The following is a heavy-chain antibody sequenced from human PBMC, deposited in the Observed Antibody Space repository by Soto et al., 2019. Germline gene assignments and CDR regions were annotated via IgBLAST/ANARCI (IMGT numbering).Heavy chain of an antibody. CDR1: GGSVGIYY. CDR3: ATLFCSGDSCYWDD. D-gene: IGHD2-21*01. V-gene: IGHV4-59*02. CDR2: VYYSGGT. J-gene: IGHJ4*02. Sequence: QVQLQESGPGQVRPSETLSLTCSVSGGSVGIYYWTWIRQPPGKGLEWIGNVYYSGGTKYNPSLKSRVAISVDTSSHQFSLTLTSVTAADTAVYYCATLFCSGDSCYWDDWGQGILVTVSS.